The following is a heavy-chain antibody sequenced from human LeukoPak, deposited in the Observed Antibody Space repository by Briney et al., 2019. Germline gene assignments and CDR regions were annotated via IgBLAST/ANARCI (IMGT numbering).Heavy chain of an antibody. CDR2: ISYDGSNK. D-gene: IGHD6-6*01. Sequence: GGSLRLSCAASGFTFSSYAMHWVRQAPGKGLEWVAVISYDGSNKYYADSVKGRFTISRDNSKNTLYLQMNSLRAEDTAVYYCARDQGDEYSSSRYDYWGQGTLVTVSS. V-gene: IGHV3-30-3*01. J-gene: IGHJ4*02. CDR3: ARDQGDEYSSSRYDY. CDR1: GFTFSSYA.